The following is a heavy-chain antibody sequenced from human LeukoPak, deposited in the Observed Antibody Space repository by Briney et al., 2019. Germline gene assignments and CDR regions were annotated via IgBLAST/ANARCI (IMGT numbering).Heavy chain of an antibody. CDR1: GFTFRSYG. D-gene: IGHD6-19*01. Sequence: GGSLRLSCAASGFTFRSYGMHWVRQAPGKGLEWVAFIRYDGNNKYYADSVKGRFTISRDNSRNTLYLQMNSLKTDDTAVYYCGRDVSAVAGTAWFDPWGQGTLVTVSS. CDR3: GRDVSAVAGTAWFDP. J-gene: IGHJ5*02. V-gene: IGHV3-30*02. CDR2: IRYDGNNK.